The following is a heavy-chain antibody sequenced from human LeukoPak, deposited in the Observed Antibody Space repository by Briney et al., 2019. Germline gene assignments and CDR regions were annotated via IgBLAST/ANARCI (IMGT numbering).Heavy chain of an antibody. D-gene: IGHD6-13*01. V-gene: IGHV3-30*18. CDR2: ILYDGSNK. CDR1: GFTFSSYG. J-gene: IGHJ4*02. CDR3: AKEPRVRQLVTLGY. Sequence: GGSRRLSCAASGFTFSSYGMHWVRQAPGKGLEWVAVILYDGSNKYYADSVKGRFTISRDNSKNTLYLQMNSLRAEDTAVYYCAKEPRVRQLVTLGYWGQGTLVTVSS.